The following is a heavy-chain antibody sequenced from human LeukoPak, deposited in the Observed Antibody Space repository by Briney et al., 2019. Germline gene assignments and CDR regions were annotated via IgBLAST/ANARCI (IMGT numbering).Heavy chain of an antibody. CDR1: GYTFTGYY. D-gene: IGHD3-10*01. CDR3: ARPLRVTMIRGAAFRASSDFDP. Sequence: ASVKVSCKASGYTFTGYYMHWVRQAPGQGLEWMGWINPNTGGTKYAQRFQDRVTMTRDTSISTAYMEVSRLRYDDTAVYYCARPLRVTMIRGAAFRASSDFDPWGQGTLVTVSS. J-gene: IGHJ5*02. CDR2: INPNTGGT. V-gene: IGHV1-2*02.